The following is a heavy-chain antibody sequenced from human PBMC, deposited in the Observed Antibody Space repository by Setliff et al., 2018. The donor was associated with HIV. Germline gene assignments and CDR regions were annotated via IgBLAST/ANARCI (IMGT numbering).Heavy chain of an antibody. J-gene: IGHJ4*02. CDR1: GYSFTNYW. V-gene: IGHV5-51*01. Sequence: GESLKISCKGSGYSFTNYWIAWLRQMPGKGLEWMGIIYPGDSDTRYSPSFQGRVTISADKSINTAYLQWSSLKASDTAMYYCARHGQYGSGSYYNRPFDFWGQGTLVTVSS. D-gene: IGHD3-10*01. CDR2: IYPGDSDT. CDR3: ARHGQYGSGSYYNRPFDF.